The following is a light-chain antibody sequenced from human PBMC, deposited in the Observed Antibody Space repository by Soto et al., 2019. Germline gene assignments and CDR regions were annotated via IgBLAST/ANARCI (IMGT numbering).Light chain of an antibody. V-gene: IGLV1-40*01. CDR3: QSYDSSLSAYV. CDR2: ENN. Sequence: QSVLTQPPSVSEAPGQRVTISCTGSSSNIGAGYEAHWYQQVPGTAPKLLIYENNNRPSGVPDRFYGSKSGTSASLAITGLQDEDEAEYYCQSYDSSLSAYVFGTGTKLTVL. CDR1: SSNIGAGYE. J-gene: IGLJ1*01.